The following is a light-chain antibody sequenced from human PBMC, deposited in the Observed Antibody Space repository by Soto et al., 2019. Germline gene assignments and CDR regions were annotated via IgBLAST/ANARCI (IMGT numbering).Light chain of an antibody. CDR3: SSYVGRRYF. Sequence: QSVLTQPPSASGSPGDSLTISCTGTSSDVGDYTFISWYRQDPGKAPKLLIYEVSKRPAAVSPRFSGSKSGNTAALTISKLQAEDEADYYCSSYVGRRYFFGSGTKVTVL. CDR1: SSDVGDYTF. V-gene: IGLV2-8*01. J-gene: IGLJ1*01. CDR2: EVS.